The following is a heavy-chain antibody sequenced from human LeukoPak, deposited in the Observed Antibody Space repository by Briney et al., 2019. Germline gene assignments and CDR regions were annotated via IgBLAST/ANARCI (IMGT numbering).Heavy chain of an antibody. Sequence: ASVKVSCKASGYTFTSYGISWVRQAPGQGLEWMGWINPNSGVTKYAQKFQDRVTMTRDTSISMVYMELSSLRSDDTAVYYCARATSFDYWGQGTLVTVSS. D-gene: IGHD3-16*01. CDR3: ARATSFDY. V-gene: IGHV1-2*02. CDR2: INPNSGVT. J-gene: IGHJ4*02. CDR1: GYTFTSYG.